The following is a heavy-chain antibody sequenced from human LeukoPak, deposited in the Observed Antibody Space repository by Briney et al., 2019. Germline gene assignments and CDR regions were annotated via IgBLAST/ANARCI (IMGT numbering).Heavy chain of an antibody. V-gene: IGHV4-31*03. Sequence: PSETLSLTCTVSGGSISSGGYYWSWIRQHPGKGLEWTGYIYYSGSTYYNPPLKSRVTISVDTSKNQFPLKLSSVTAADTAVYYCARGVRFKVRGLHAFDIGGQGTMVTVYS. CDR3: ARGVRFKVRGLHAFDI. J-gene: IGHJ3*02. CDR2: IYYSGST. CDR1: GGSISSGGYY. D-gene: IGHD3-10*01.